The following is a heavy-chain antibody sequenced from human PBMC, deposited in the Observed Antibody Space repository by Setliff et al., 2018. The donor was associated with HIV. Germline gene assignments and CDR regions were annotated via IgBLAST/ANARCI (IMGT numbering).Heavy chain of an antibody. J-gene: IGHJ4*02. V-gene: IGHV3-23*01. Sequence: GGSLRLSCAASGFTFSSYEMNWGRQTPGKGLEWVSAIGGSGTYYADSVKGRFTISRDKSKNTVFLQMKSLRVEDTAVYYCANSPARPPFDCWGQGALVTVSS. CDR1: GFTFSSYE. CDR2: IGGSGT. CDR3: ANSPARPPFDC. D-gene: IGHD6-6*01.